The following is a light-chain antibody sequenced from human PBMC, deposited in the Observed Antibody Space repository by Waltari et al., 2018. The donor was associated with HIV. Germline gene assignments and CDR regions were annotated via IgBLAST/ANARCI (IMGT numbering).Light chain of an antibody. V-gene: IGLV2-23*02. Sequence: QSALTQPASVSGSPGQSITISCSGTSTDVGNYNLVSWYQQHPARAPKLIIYEVTKWPSWVCHRFSGSKSGNTASLTISGLQADDEADYYCCAFAGANTWVFGGGTKLIVL. CDR3: CAFAGANTWV. CDR1: STDVGNYNL. J-gene: IGLJ3*02. CDR2: EVT.